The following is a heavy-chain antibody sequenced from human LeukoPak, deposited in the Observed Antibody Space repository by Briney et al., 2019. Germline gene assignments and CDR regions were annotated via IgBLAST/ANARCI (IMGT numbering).Heavy chain of an antibody. CDR2: INSDGSRT. D-gene: IGHD2-15*01. CDR1: GFTFSISW. Sequence: GGSLRLSCAASGFTFSISWMHWVRQAPGKGLAWVSHINSDGSRTDYADSVRGRFTISRGNAKNTLYLQMNSLRAEDTAVYYCARDRCGGSCYPTATLDYWGQGTLVTVSS. CDR3: ARDRCGGSCYPTATLDY. V-gene: IGHV3-74*01. J-gene: IGHJ4*02.